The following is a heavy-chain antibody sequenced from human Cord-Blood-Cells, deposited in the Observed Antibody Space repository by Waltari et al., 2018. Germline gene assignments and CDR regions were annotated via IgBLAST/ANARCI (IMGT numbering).Heavy chain of an antibody. CDR3: ARGGSSGFDY. Sequence: QVQLQQWGAGLLKPSETLSLTCAVSGGSFSGYYWSWIRQPPGKGLEWMWEINHSGSTNYSPSLKSRFTISLDTSKNQFSLKLSSVTAADTAVYYCARGGSSGFDYWGQGTLVTVSS. D-gene: IGHD6-19*01. J-gene: IGHJ4*02. V-gene: IGHV4-34*01. CDR2: INHSGST. CDR1: GGSFSGYY.